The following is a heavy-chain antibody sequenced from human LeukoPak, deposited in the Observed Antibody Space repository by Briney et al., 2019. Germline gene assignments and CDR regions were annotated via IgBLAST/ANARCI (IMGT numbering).Heavy chain of an antibody. CDR1: GFTFSSYW. CDR3: AREGATIYGYFDY. Sequence: GGSLRLSCAASGFTFSSYWMHWVRQAPGKGLVWVSRINSDGSSTSYADSVKGRFIISRDNAKNTLYLQMNSLRAEDTAVYYCAREGATIYGYFDYWGQGTLVTVSS. V-gene: IGHV3-74*01. CDR2: INSDGSST. J-gene: IGHJ4*02. D-gene: IGHD5-24*01.